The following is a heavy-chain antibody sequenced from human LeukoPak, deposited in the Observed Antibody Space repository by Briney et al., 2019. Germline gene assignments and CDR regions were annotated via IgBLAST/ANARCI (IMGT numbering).Heavy chain of an antibody. CDR1: GFTVSSNY. CDR2: IYSGGST. CDR3: ARALPSHYDFWSGYNYYYYGMDV. J-gene: IGHJ6*02. D-gene: IGHD3-3*01. Sequence: GGSLRLSCAASGFTVSSNYMSWVRQAPGRGLEWVSVIYSGGSTYYADSVKGRFTISRDNSKNTLYLQMNSLRAEDTAVYYCARALPSHYDFWSGYNYYYYGMDVWGQGTTVTVSS. V-gene: IGHV3-53*01.